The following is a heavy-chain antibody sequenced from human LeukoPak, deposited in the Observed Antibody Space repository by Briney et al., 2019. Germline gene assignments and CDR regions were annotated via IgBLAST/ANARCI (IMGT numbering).Heavy chain of an antibody. CDR2: IIPIFGIA. V-gene: IGHV1-69*13. Sequence: SVKVSCKASGGTFSSYAISWVRQAPGQGLEWMGGIIPIFGIANYAQKFQGRVTITADESTSTAYMELSSLRSEDTAVYYCATKELRPNTIDYWGQGTLVTVSS. CDR3: ATKELRPNTIDY. J-gene: IGHJ4*02. D-gene: IGHD1-7*01. CDR1: GGTFSSYA.